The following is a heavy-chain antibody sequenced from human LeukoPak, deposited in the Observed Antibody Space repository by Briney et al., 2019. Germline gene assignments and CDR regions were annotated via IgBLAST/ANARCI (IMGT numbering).Heavy chain of an antibody. D-gene: IGHD3-10*01. V-gene: IGHV3-7*03. CDR1: GFTFSSYA. Sequence: GGSLRLSCAASGFTFSSYAMSWVRQAPGKGLEWVANIKQDGSEKYYVDSVKGRFTISRDNAKNSLYLQMNSLRAEDTAVYYCARASQLWFGESLIDYWGQGTLVTVSS. J-gene: IGHJ4*02. CDR3: ARASQLWFGESLIDY. CDR2: IKQDGSEK.